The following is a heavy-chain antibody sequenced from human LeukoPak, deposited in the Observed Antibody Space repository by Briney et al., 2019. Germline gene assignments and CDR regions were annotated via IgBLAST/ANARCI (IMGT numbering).Heavy chain of an antibody. J-gene: IGHJ4*02. CDR1: GYTFTSYG. CDR3: AREYSGNYLGPFDY. D-gene: IGHD1-26*01. V-gene: IGHV1-18*01. CDR2: ISAYNGNT. Sequence: GASVKVSCKASGYTFTSYGISWVRQAPGQGLEWMGWISAYNGNTNYAQKFQGRVTITADESTSTAYMELSSLRSEDTAVYYCAREYSGNYLGPFDYWGQGTLVTVSS.